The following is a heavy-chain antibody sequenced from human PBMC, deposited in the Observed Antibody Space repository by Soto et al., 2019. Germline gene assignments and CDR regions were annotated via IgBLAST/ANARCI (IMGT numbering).Heavy chain of an antibody. V-gene: IGHV1-69*01. CDR2: IIPIFGAA. CDR3: ATSGECGGDCYVYRMDV. CDR1: GGSFNSFA. D-gene: IGHD2-21*02. Sequence: VQLVQSGAAVKKPGASVKVSCTASGGSFNSFAISWLRQSPGQGLEWLGGIIPIFGAASYGQRIQCRVTITADESTSTAFMELSSLRSEDTAVYYCATSGECGGDCYVYRMDVLGQGTTVTVSS. J-gene: IGHJ6*02.